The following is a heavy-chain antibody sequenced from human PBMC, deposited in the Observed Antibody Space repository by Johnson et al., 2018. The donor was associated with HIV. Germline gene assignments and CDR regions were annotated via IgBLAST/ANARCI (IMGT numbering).Heavy chain of an antibody. CDR3: ARGRPWGWELRGDAFDS. D-gene: IGHD1-26*01. V-gene: IGHV3-53*01. Sequence: VQLVESGGGLIQPGGSLRLSCAASGFTVSHNYMSWVRQAPGEGLEWVSVIYSGGSTYYADSVKGRFTISRDNSKNSLYLQMNSLRAEDTALYYCARGRPWGWELRGDAFDSWGQGTMVTVSS. CDR1: GFTVSHNY. CDR2: IYSGGST. J-gene: IGHJ3*02.